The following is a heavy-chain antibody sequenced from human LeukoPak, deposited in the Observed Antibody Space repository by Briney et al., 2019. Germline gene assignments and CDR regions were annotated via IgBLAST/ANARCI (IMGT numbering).Heavy chain of an antibody. CDR2: IIPIFGTA. CDR1: GGTFSSYA. V-gene: IGHV1-69*13. Sequence: VASVKVSCKASGGTFSSYAISWVRQAPGQGLEWMGGIIPIFGTANYAQKFQGRVTITADESTSTVYMELSRLRSEDTAMYYCARTYYYDSSGYPVQVSDAFDIWGQGTMVTVSS. J-gene: IGHJ3*02. CDR3: ARTYYYDSSGYPVQVSDAFDI. D-gene: IGHD3-22*01.